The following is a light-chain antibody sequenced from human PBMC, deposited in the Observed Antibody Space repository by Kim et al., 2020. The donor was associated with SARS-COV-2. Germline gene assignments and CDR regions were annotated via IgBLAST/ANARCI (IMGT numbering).Light chain of an antibody. CDR3: QVWDSSSDWV. V-gene: IGLV3-21*04. CDR1: NIGSKS. Sequence: SYELTQSPSVSVAPGKTARITCGGNNIGSKSVHWYQQKPGQAPVLVIYYDSDRPSGIPERFSGSNSGNTATLTISRVEAGDEADYYCQVWDSSSDWVFGGGTQLTVL. CDR2: YDS. J-gene: IGLJ3*02.